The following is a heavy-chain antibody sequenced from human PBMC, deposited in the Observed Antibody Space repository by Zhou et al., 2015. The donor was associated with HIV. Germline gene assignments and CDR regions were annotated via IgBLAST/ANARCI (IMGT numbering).Heavy chain of an antibody. CDR1: GGTFSSYA. V-gene: IGHV1-69*01. Sequence: QVQLVQSGAEVKKPGSSVKVSCKASGGTFSSYAISWVRQAPGQGLEWMGGIIPIFGTANYAQKFQGRVTITADESTSTAYMELSSLRSEDTAVYYCARLITLRGRNPAYYFDYWGQGTLVTVSS. CDR2: IIPIFGTA. D-gene: IGHD2-15*01. J-gene: IGHJ4*02. CDR3: ARLITLRGRNPAYYFDY.